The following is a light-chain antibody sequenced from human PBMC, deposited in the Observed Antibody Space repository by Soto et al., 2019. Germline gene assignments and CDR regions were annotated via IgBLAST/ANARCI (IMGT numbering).Light chain of an antibody. CDR1: TSSIGRNY. Sequence: QSVLTQPPSASGTPGQRVTISCSGGTSSIGRNYVYWYQQLPGTAPKLVIYRNNQRPSGVPDRFSGSKSGTSASLAIRGLRSEDEADYYCAAWDGSLRGRVFGGGTKLTVL. CDR2: RNN. V-gene: IGLV1-47*01. J-gene: IGLJ2*01. CDR3: AAWDGSLRGRV.